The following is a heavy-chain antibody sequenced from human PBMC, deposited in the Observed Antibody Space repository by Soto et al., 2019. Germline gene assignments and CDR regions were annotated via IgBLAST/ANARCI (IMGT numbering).Heavy chain of an antibody. Sequence: QVQLVESGGGVVQPGRSLRLSCAASGFTFSSYGMHWVRQAPGKGLEWVAVISYDGSNKYYVDSVKGRFTISRDNSKNTLYLQMNSLRAEDTAVYYCAKDSNDFWSGYYTLPYYYYGMDVWGQGTTVTVSS. J-gene: IGHJ6*02. CDR2: ISYDGSNK. V-gene: IGHV3-30*18. D-gene: IGHD3-3*01. CDR1: GFTFSSYG. CDR3: AKDSNDFWSGYYTLPYYYYGMDV.